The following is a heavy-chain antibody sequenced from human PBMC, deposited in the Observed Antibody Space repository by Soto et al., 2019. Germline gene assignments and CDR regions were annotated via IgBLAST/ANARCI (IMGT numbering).Heavy chain of an antibody. CDR1: GFSLSSTRVA. CDR3: AHSVVAGLGYYVDY. CDR2: IYWDDDK. D-gene: IGHD6-19*01. Sequence: QITLKESGPTLVKPTQTLTLTCTFSGFSLSSTRVAVGWIRQPPGKALEWLALIYWDDDKRYSPFLKSRLTIXXXTXQNQVVLTMTNMDPVDTATYYCAHSVVAGLGYYVDYWGQGTLVTVSS. V-gene: IGHV2-5*02. J-gene: IGHJ4*02.